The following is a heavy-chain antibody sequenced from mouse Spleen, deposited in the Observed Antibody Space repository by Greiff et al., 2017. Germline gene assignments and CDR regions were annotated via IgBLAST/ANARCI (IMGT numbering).Heavy chain of an antibody. Sequence: QVQLQQSGPELVKPGASVKISCKASGYSFTSYYIHWVKQRPGQGLEWIGWIYPGSGNTKYNEKFKGKATLTADTSSSTAYMQLSSLTSEDSAVYYCARALDYAMDYWGQGTSVTVSS. V-gene: IGHV1-66*01. CDR2: IYPGSGNT. CDR1: GYSFTSYY. J-gene: IGHJ4*01. CDR3: ARALDYAMDY.